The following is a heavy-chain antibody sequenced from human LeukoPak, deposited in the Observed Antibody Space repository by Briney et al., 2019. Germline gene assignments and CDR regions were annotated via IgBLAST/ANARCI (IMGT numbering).Heavy chain of an antibody. D-gene: IGHD3-10*01. V-gene: IGHV3-21*04. J-gene: IGHJ4*02. Sequence: GGSLRLSCAASGFTFSSYEMNWVRQAPGKGLEWVSSITSSSSYIYYADSLKGRFTISRDNAKNSLYLQMNSLRAEDTAVYYCAKDWGTYYYGSGSSTIFDYWGQGTLVTVSS. CDR2: ITSSSSYI. CDR1: GFTFSSYE. CDR3: AKDWGTYYYGSGSSTIFDY.